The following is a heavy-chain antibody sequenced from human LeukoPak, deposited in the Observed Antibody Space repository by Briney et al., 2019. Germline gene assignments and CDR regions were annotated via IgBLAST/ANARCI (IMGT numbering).Heavy chain of an antibody. CDR1: GYTFTSYY. V-gene: IGHV1-46*01. CDR2: INPSDGST. Sequence: ASVKVSCKASGYTFTSYYMNWVRQAPGQGLEWMGNINPSDGSTDYAQKFQGRVTMTSDTSTSTVYMELSSLRSEDTAVYYCARGWWGTDYGWTNWFDPWGQGTLVTVSS. D-gene: IGHD4-17*01. CDR3: ARGWWGTDYGWTNWFDP. J-gene: IGHJ5*02.